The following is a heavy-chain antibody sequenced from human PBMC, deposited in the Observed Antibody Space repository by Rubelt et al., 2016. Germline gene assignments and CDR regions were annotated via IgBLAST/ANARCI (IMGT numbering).Heavy chain of an antibody. CDR3: AREDTTDRGWYDALDI. CDR1: EYSFTKNP. Sequence: QVQLVQSGAEVKKPGASVKVSCKASEYSFTKNPIHWVRQAPGQRLEWMGWLNAGTGNTQYSQKFPGRVTITRDTSAGTAYMELSSLRSEDTAVYYCAREDTTDRGWYDALDIWGQGTMVTVSS. V-gene: IGHV1-3*01. CDR2: LNAGTGNT. D-gene: IGHD6-19*01. J-gene: IGHJ3*02.